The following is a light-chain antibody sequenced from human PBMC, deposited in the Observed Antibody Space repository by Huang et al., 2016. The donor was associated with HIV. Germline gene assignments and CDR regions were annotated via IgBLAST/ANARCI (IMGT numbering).Light chain of an antibody. Sequence: DIVMTQSPDSLAVSLCERATINCKSSQTVLYSSNNKNYLAWYQQKPGQPPKLLIYGESNRESGVADRYSGRGSGTDFTLTIRSLQAADVTVYYCHQYYRSPWTFGQETKVEIK. CDR2: GES. J-gene: IGKJ1*01. CDR1: QTVLYSSNNKNY. V-gene: IGKV4-1*01. CDR3: HQYYRSPWT.